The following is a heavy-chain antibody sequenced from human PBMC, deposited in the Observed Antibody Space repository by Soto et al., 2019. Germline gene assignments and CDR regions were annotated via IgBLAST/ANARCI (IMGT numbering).Heavy chain of an antibody. V-gene: IGHV3-30-3*01. CDR1: GFTFSSYA. Sequence: QVQLVESGGGVVQPGRSLRLSCAASGFTFSSYAMHWVRQAPGKGLEWVAVISYDGSNKYYADSVKGRFTISRDNSKNPLYLQMNSLRAEDTAVYYCARSSYSSSETHDAFDIWGQGTMVTVSS. D-gene: IGHD6-13*01. CDR2: ISYDGSNK. J-gene: IGHJ3*02. CDR3: ARSSYSSSETHDAFDI.